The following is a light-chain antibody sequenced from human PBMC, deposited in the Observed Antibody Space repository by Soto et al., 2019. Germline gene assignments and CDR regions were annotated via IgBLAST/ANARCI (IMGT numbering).Light chain of an antibody. CDR1: SCDVGGYNY. Sequence: QSALTQPASVSGSPGQSITISCTGTSCDVGGYNYVSWYQHHPGKAPKLMIYEVSNRHSGVSNRFSGSKSGNTASLTISGLQAEDEADYYCSSYTGSSTVVFGGGTKLTVL. CDR2: EVS. V-gene: IGLV2-14*01. J-gene: IGLJ2*01. CDR3: SSYTGSSTVV.